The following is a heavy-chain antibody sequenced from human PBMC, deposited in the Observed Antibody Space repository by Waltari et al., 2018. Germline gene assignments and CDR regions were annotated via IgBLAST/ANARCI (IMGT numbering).Heavy chain of an antibody. Sequence: QVQLQQWGAGLLKPSETLSLTCAVYGGSFSGYYWSWIRQPPGKGLAWIGEINHRGSTTYNPSLKSRVTISVDTSKNQCSLKLSSVTAADTAVYYCARGGPRRGYIADYWGQGTLVTVSS. V-gene: IGHV4-34*01. D-gene: IGHD5-18*01. J-gene: IGHJ4*02. CDR3: ARGGPRRGYIADY. CDR2: INHRGST. CDR1: GGSFSGYY.